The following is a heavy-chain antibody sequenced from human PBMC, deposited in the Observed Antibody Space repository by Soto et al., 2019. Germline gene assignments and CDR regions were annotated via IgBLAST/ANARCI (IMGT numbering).Heavy chain of an antibody. V-gene: IGHV1-8*01. D-gene: IGHD3-3*01. Sequence: QVQLVQSGAEVKKPGASVKVSCKASGYTFTSYDINWVRQATGQGLEWMVWMNPNSGNTGYAQKFQGRVTMTRNTSISTAYMELSSLRSEDTAVYYCARRDYEFWSGMYNWFDPWGQGTLVTVSS. J-gene: IGHJ5*02. CDR3: ARRDYEFWSGMYNWFDP. CDR2: MNPNSGNT. CDR1: GYTFTSYD.